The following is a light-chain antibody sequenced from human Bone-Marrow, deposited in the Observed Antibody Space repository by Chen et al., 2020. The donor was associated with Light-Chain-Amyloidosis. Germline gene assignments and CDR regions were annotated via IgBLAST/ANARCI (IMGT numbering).Light chain of an antibody. Sequence: SYELTQPSSVSVSPGQTARLTCSGDDLPTKYAYWYQQKPGQAPVLGIHRDTERPSGISERFSGSSSGTTATLTISGVQAEDEADYHCQSADSSGTYEVIFGGGTKLTVL. CDR1: DLPTKY. J-gene: IGLJ2*01. V-gene: IGLV3-25*03. CDR3: QSADSSGTYEVI. CDR2: RDT.